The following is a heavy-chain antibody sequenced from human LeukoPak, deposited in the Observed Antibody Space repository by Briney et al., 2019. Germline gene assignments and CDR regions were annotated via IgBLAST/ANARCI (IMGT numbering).Heavy chain of an antibody. V-gene: IGHV3-7*01. D-gene: IGHD5-18*01. J-gene: IGHJ4*02. CDR3: ARDLAYSRLDY. Sequence: GGSLRLSCAVSGLTFSSSWMDWVRQAPGKGLERVASINPDGNKKYSADSVKGRFTISRDNAENSLYLQMNSLRVEDTAFYYCARDLAYSRLDYWGQGMLVTVSS. CDR1: GLTFSSSW. CDR2: INPDGNKK.